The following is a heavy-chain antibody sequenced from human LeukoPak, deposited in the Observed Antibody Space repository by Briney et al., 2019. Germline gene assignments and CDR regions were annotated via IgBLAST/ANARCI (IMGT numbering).Heavy chain of an antibody. CDR2: IHYSGGT. V-gene: IGHV4-59*08. J-gene: IGHJ6*02. CDR1: GGSISSYY. Sequence: PSETLSLTCTVSGGSISSYYWSWIRQPPGKGLEWIGYIHYSGGTNYNPSLKSRVTISVDTSKNQFSLKLNSVTAADTAVYYCARHAGTVRYYYYYPMDVWGQGTTVTVSS. D-gene: IGHD4-17*01. CDR3: ARHAGTVRYYYYYPMDV.